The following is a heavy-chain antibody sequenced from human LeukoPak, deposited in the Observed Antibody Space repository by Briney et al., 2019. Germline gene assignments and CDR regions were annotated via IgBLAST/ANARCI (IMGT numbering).Heavy chain of an antibody. CDR2: IYPGDSDT. Sequence: GESLKISCKGSGYSFTSYWIGWVRQMPGKGLEWMGIIYPGDSDTRYSPSFQGHVTISADKSISTAYLQWSSLKASDTAMYYCARRNYYDSSGYYYVGFDYWGQGTLVTVSS. CDR3: ARRNYYDSSGYYYVGFDY. CDR1: GYSFTSYW. V-gene: IGHV5-51*01. J-gene: IGHJ4*02. D-gene: IGHD3-22*01.